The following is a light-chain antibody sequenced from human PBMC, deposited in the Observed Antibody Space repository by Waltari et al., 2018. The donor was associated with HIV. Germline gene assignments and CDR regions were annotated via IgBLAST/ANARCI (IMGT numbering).Light chain of an antibody. CDR2: EGY. J-gene: IGLJ3*02. CDR3: YSTDSSGKGV. Sequence: SYELTQAPSVSVSPGQTARITCSGPILPHKYPFWYQQKSGQAPVAVIYEGYKRPSGIPERFSGSMSGTTATLTITGAQVDDEGDYYGYSTDSSGKGVFGGGTKLTVV. V-gene: IGLV3-10*01. CDR1: ILPHKY.